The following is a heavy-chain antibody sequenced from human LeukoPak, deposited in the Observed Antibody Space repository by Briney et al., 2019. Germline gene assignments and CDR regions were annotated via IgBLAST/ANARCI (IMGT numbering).Heavy chain of an antibody. D-gene: IGHD6-19*01. CDR3: AKVYIAVAESFGY. V-gene: IGHV3-30-3*01. J-gene: IGHJ4*02. Sequence: PGGSLRLSCAASGFTFSSYAMHWVRQAPGKGLEWVAVISYDGSNKYYADSVKGRFTISRDNSKNTLYLQMNSLRAEDTAVYYCAKVYIAVAESFGYWGQGTLVTVSS. CDR2: ISYDGSNK. CDR1: GFTFSSYA.